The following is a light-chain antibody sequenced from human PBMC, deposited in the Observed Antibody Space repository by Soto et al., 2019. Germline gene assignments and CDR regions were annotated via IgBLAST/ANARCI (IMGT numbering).Light chain of an antibody. CDR1: SSNIGAGHD. V-gene: IGLV1-40*01. CDR2: GNT. J-gene: IGLJ1*01. CDR3: QSYDSSLGYV. Sequence: QSVLTQPPSVSGAPGQRVTISCTGSSSNIGAGHDVHWYQQLPGTAPKLLIYGNTNRPSGVPDRFSGSKSGTSASLAITGLQAEDEADYYCQSYDSSLGYVFGTGTKLTVL.